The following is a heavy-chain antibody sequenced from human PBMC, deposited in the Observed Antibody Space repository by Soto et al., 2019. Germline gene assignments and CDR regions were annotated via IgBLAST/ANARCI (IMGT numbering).Heavy chain of an antibody. CDR3: ARGHYYDSSGSMYYFDY. Sequence: KPSETLSLTCAVSGGSISSGGYSWSWIRQPPGKGLEWIGYIYHSGSTYYNPSLKSRVTISVDRSKNQFSLKLSSVTAADTAVYYCARGHYYDSSGSMYYFDYWGQGTLVTVSS. CDR2: IYHSGST. CDR1: GGSISSGGYS. D-gene: IGHD3-22*01. J-gene: IGHJ4*02. V-gene: IGHV4-30-2*01.